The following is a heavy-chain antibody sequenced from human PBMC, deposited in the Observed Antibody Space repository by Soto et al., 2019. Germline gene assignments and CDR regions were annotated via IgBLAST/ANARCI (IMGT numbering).Heavy chain of an antibody. CDR1: GFTFSSYA. V-gene: IGHV3-30-3*01. D-gene: IGHD6-13*01. Sequence: GGSLRLSCAASGFTFSSYAMHWVRQAPGKGLEWVAVISYDGSNKYYADSVKGRLTISRDNSKNTPYLQMNSLRAEDTAVYYCARDIAAAGTSTRDYYYGMDVWGQGTTVTVSS. CDR2: ISYDGSNK. CDR3: ARDIAAAGTSTRDYYYGMDV. J-gene: IGHJ6*02.